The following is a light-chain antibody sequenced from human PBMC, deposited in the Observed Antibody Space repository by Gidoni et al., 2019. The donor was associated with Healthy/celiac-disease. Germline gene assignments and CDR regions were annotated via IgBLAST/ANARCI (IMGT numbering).Light chain of an antibody. CDR2: AAS. J-gene: IGKJ5*01. CDR1: QGISSY. CDR3: QQLNSYFPG. V-gene: IGKV1-9*01. Sequence: DIQLTQSPSFLSASVGDRVTITCRASQGISSYLAWYQQKPGKAPKLLIYAASTLQSGVPSRFSGSGSGTEFTLTISSLQPEDFATYYCQQLNSYFPGFGQXTRLEIK.